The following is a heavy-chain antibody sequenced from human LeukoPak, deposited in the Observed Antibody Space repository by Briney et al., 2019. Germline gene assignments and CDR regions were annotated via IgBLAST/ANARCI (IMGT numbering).Heavy chain of an antibody. J-gene: IGHJ4*02. CDR1: GYTFTGYY. CDR2: INPNSGGT. Sequence: ASVKVACKASGYTFTGYYMHWVRQAPGQGLEWMGWINPNSGGTNYAQKFQGRVTMTRDTSISTAYMELSRLRSDDTAVYYCTLNDFWSGYDYWGQGTLVTVSS. D-gene: IGHD3-3*01. CDR3: TLNDFWSGYDY. V-gene: IGHV1-2*02.